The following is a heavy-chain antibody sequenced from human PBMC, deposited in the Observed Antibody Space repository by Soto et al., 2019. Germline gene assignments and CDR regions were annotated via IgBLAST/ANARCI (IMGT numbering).Heavy chain of an antibody. CDR1: GGSISSSSYY. V-gene: IGHV4-39*01. CDR2: IYYSGST. D-gene: IGHD5-12*01. J-gene: IGHJ5*02. CDR3: ARLYVEMATISWFDP. Sequence: PSVTLSLTCTVSGGSISSSSYYWGWIRHPPGKGLEWIGSIYYSGSTYYNPSLKSRVTISVDTSKNQFSLKLSSVTAADTAVYYCARLYVEMATISWFDPWGQGTLVTVPQ.